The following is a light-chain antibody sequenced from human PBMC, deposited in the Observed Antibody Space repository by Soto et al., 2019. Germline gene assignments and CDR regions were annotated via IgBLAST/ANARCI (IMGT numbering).Light chain of an antibody. Sequence: QAVVTQPPSVSEAPRQRVTISCSGSSSNIGKNAVNWYQQFPGKAPKLLIYHDDLLPSGVSDRFSGSKSGTSASLAISGLQSEDEADYYCATWDDSLNAGVFGGGTKLTVL. CDR2: HDD. CDR3: ATWDDSLNAGV. V-gene: IGLV1-36*01. CDR1: SSNIGKNA. J-gene: IGLJ3*02.